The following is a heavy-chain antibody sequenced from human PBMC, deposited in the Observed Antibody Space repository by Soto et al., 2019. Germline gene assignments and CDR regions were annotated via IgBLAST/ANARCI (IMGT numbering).Heavy chain of an antibody. J-gene: IGHJ4*02. V-gene: IGHV3-7*05. CDR1: GFSIRSYW. CDR2: IKEDGSEK. D-gene: IGHD3-3*01. Sequence: EVQLVESGGGLVQPGGSLRLSCAVSGFSIRSYWMTWVRQVPGKGREWVANIKEDGSEKYDVDSVKGRFTISRDNATNSLFLQMNSLRAEDTAMYFCTKQTYYDFWSGREWGQGTLVTVSS. CDR3: TKQTYYDFWSGRE.